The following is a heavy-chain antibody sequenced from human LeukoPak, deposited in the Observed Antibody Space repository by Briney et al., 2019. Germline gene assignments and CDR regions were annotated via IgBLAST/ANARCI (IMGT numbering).Heavy chain of an antibody. CDR3: ARRQVVATIKYFDY. CDR2: ISGSGDTT. D-gene: IGHD5-12*01. Sequence: PGGSLRLSCAASGFTFSNYAMSWVRQPPGKGLEWVSLISGSGDTTYYADSVKGRFTISRDNSKNTLYLQMNSLRAEDTAVYYCARRQVVATIKYFDYWGQGTLVTVSS. V-gene: IGHV3-23*01. J-gene: IGHJ4*02. CDR1: GFTFSNYA.